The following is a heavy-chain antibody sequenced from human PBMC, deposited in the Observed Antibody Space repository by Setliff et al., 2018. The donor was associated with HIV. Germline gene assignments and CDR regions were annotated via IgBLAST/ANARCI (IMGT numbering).Heavy chain of an antibody. CDR1: GFAFSDYP. CDR3: ARVVEGSHQVSLYYYYYYYMDV. D-gene: IGHD3-3*01. Sequence: GGSLRLSCAASGFAFSDYPMNWVRLIPGKGLEWVSSISSSGAYIHYADSVRGRFTISRENANNSLYLQMNSLRAEDTAVYYCARVVEGSHQVSLYYYYYYYMDVWGKGTTVTVSS. CDR2: ISSSGAYI. J-gene: IGHJ6*03. V-gene: IGHV3-21*06.